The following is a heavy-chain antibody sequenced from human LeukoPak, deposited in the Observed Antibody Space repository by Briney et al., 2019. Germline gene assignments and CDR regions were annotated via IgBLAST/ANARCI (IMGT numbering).Heavy chain of an antibody. CDR1: GYTFTSYG. V-gene: IGHV1-18*01. Sequence: ASVKVSCKASGYTFTSYGISWVRQAPGQGLEWMGWISAYNGNTNYAQKLQGRVTMTTDTSTNTAYMELRRLRSDDTAVYYCARDRATVGYYYVFAYWGQGTLVTVSS. CDR3: ARDRATVGYYYVFAY. CDR2: ISAYNGNT. J-gene: IGHJ4*02. D-gene: IGHD3-22*01.